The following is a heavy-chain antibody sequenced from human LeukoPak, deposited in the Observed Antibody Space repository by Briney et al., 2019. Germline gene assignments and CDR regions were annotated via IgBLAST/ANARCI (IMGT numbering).Heavy chain of an antibody. D-gene: IGHD6-13*01. J-gene: IGHJ4*02. CDR1: GFTFSSYS. V-gene: IGHV3-21*01. CDR3: VQQLVSTY. CDR2: ISSSSSYI. Sequence: GGSLRLSCAVSGFTFSSYSVNWVRQAPGKGLEWVSSISSSSSYIYYADSVKGRFTISRDNAKNSLYLQMNSLRAEDTAVYYCVQQLVSTYWGQGTLVTVSS.